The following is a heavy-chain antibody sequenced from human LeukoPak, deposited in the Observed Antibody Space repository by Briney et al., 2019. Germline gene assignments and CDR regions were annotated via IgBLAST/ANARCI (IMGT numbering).Heavy chain of an antibody. CDR2: IYYTGST. CDR1: GSSISSYY. CDR3: AREARDTMIPRAFDI. D-gene: IGHD3-22*01. V-gene: IGHV4-59*01. Sequence: SETLSLTCTVSGSSISSYYWSWIRQPPGMGLEWIGYIYYTGSTNYNPSLQSRVTISLDTSKNQFSLKLTSVTAADTAVYYCAREARDTMIPRAFDIWGQGTMVIVSS. J-gene: IGHJ3*02.